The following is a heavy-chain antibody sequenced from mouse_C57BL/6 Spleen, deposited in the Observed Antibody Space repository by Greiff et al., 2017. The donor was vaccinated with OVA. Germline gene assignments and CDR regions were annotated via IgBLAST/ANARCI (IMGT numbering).Heavy chain of an antibody. CDR3: AKHDSWAYYAMDY. CDR1: GFSLTSYG. Sequence: VKLMESGPGLVAPSQSLSISCTVSGFSLTSYGVDWVRQPPGKGLEWLGVIWGGGNTNYNSALMSRLSISKDNSKSQVFLKRNSLQADDTAMYYCAKHDSWAYYAMDYWGQGTSVTVSS. D-gene: IGHD1-1*01. V-gene: IGHV2-9*01. J-gene: IGHJ4*01. CDR2: IWGGGNT.